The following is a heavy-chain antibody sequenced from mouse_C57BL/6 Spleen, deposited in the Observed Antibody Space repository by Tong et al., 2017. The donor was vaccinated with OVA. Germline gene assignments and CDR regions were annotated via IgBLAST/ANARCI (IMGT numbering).Heavy chain of an antibody. CDR1: GFTFSSYA. V-gene: IGHV5-4*01. J-gene: IGHJ4*01. D-gene: IGHD2-5*01. CDR3: ARLSNSYAMDY. Sequence: EVQLQESGGGLVKPGGSLKLSCAASGFTFSSYAMSWVRQTPEKRLEWVATISDGGSYTYYPDNVKGRFTISRDNAKNNLYLQMSHLKSEDTAMYYCARLSNSYAMDYWGQGTSVTVSS. CDR2: ISDGGSYT.